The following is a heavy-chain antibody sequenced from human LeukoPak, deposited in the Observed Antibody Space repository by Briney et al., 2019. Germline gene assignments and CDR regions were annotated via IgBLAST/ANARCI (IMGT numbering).Heavy chain of an antibody. J-gene: IGHJ4*02. CDR1: GGSFSGYY. D-gene: IGHD3-22*01. CDR3: AKDRYYYDSSGYYYFDY. V-gene: IGHV4-34*01. CDR2: INHSENT. Sequence: SETLSLTCAVYGGSFSGYYWSWIRQPLGKGLEWIGEINHSENTDYNPSLKSRVTISVDTSKNQLSLKLSSVTAADTAVYCCAKDRYYYDSSGYYYFDYWGQGTLVTVSS.